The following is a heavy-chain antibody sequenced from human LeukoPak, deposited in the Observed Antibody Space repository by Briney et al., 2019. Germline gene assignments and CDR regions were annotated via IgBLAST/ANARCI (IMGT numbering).Heavy chain of an antibody. Sequence: PSETLSLTCAVYGGSFSGYYWSWIRQPPGKGLEWIGEIYHSGDTNYNPSLKSRVAISVDTSKKQFSLKLSSVTAADTAVYYCARPQRKGGRDNFDYWGQGTLVTVSS. V-gene: IGHV4-34*01. D-gene: IGHD1-1*01. CDR3: ARPQRKGGRDNFDY. CDR1: GGSFSGYY. J-gene: IGHJ4*02. CDR2: IYHSGDT.